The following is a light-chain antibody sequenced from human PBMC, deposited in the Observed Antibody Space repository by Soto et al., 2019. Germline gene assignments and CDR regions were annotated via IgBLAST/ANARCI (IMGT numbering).Light chain of an antibody. CDR3: HQYNDWPPA. CDR2: GPS. CDR1: QSVSNN. J-gene: IGKJ1*01. V-gene: IGKV3-15*01. Sequence: EIVVTQSPATLSVSPGERATLTCRASQSVSNNLAWYHQKPGQAPRLLIYGPSTRASGIPARFSGSGYGREFTLTISSLQSVDYGVYYCHQYNDWPPAFGQGTKVEIK.